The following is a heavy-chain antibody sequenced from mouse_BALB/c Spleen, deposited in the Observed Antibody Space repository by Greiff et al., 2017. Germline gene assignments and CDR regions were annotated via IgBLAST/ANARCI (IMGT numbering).Heavy chain of an antibody. J-gene: IGHJ3*01. CDR1: GYTFTDYN. V-gene: IGHV1-18*01. CDR3: ALYDSWFAY. D-gene: IGHD2-3*01. CDR2: INPNNGGT. Sequence: EVQVVESGPELVKPGASVKIPCKASGYTFTDYNMDWVKQSHGKSLEWIGDINPNNGGTIYNQKFKGKATLTVDKSSSTAYMELRSLTSEDTAVYYCALYDSWFAYWGQGTLVTVSA.